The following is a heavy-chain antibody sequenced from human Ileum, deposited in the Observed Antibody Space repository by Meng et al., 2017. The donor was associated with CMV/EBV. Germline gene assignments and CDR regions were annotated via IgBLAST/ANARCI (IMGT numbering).Heavy chain of an antibody. CDR2: MFHTGNT. J-gene: IGHJ4*02. CDR1: GDSITKNNW. CDR3: VRGGPMVRGIFDY. V-gene: IGHV4/OR15-8*02. Sequence: SETLSLTCDVSGDSITKNNWWSWVRQAPGKGLEWIGEMFHTGNTYYNPSIKSRVTLSMDKSKNQFSLTLTSLTAADTAVFYCVRGGPMVRGIFDYWGQGILVTVSS. D-gene: IGHD3-10*01.